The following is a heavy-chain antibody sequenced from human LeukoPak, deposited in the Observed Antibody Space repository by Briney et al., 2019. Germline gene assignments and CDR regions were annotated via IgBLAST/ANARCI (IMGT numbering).Heavy chain of an antibody. Sequence: SETLSLTCTVSGYSISSGYYWGWIRQPPGKGLEWIGSIYHSGSTYYNPSLKSRVTISVDTSKNQFSLKLSSVTAADTAVYYCARGSLISQYSGGRYWFDTWGQGTLVAVSP. D-gene: IGHD2-21*01. CDR3: ARGSLISQYSGGRYWFDT. CDR1: GYSISSGYY. CDR2: IYHSGST. V-gene: IGHV4-38-2*02. J-gene: IGHJ5*02.